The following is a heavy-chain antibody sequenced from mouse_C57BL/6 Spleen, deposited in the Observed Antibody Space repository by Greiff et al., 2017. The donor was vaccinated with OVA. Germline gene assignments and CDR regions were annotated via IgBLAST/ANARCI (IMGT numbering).Heavy chain of an antibody. CDR3: ARDEGWLPSWFAY. J-gene: IGHJ3*01. CDR1: GYTFTDYY. V-gene: IGHV1-26*01. CDR2: INPNNGGT. D-gene: IGHD2-3*01. Sequence: EVQLQQSGPELVKPGASVKISCKASGYTFTDYYMNWVKQSHGKSLEWIGDINPNNGGTSYNQKFKGKATLTVDKSSSTAYMELRSLTSEDSAVYYCARDEGWLPSWFAYWGQGTLVTVSA.